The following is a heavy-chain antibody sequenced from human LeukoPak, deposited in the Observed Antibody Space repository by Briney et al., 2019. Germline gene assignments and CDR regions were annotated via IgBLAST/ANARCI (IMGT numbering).Heavy chain of an antibody. J-gene: IGHJ4*02. CDR2: IYRSGST. V-gene: IGHV4-61*02. Sequence: SQTLSLTCTVSGGSLSSGSSYLSWLRQPAGKGLEWIGRIYRSGSTNYNPSLKSRVTILLDTSKNQFSLKLTSVTAADTAVYYCAALGGGYWGQGTLVTVSS. D-gene: IGHD3-10*01. CDR3: AALGGGY. CDR1: GGSLSSGSSY.